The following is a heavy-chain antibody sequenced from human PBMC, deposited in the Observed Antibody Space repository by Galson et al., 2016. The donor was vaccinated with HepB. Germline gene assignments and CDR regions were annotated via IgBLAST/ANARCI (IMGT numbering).Heavy chain of an antibody. D-gene: IGHD3-10*01. V-gene: IGHV1-2*02. CDR3: ARATGSYSRRELDY. Sequence: SVKVSCKASGYTFTDNYMHWVRQAPGQGLEWMGWINPNSVGTNYAQKFQGRVSMTRDTSISTVYMELSRLGSDDTAVYYCARATGSYSRRELDYWGQGTLVTVSS. J-gene: IGHJ4*02. CDR1: GYTFTDNY. CDR2: INPNSVGT.